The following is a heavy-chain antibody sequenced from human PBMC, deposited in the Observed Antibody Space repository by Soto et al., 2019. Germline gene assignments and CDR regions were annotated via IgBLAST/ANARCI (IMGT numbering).Heavy chain of an antibody. CDR3: ARSITLAGDY. CDR2: IIPIFGTA. J-gene: IGHJ4*02. D-gene: IGHD1-20*01. V-gene: IGHV1-69*05. Sequence: GASVKVSCKASGGTFSSYAISWVRQAPGQGLEWMGGIIPIFGTANYAQKFQGRVTITRDTSASTAYMELSSLRSEDTAVYYCARSITLAGDYWDQGTLVTVSS. CDR1: GGTFSSYA.